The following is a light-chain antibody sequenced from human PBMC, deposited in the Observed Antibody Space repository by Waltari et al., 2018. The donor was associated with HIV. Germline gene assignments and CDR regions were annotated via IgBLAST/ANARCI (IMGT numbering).Light chain of an antibody. CDR2: DNN. J-gene: IGLJ1*01. CDR3: GTWDSSLSAGGV. CDR1: SSNIGNHY. Sequence: QSLLTQPPSLSAAPGQKVTISCSGSSSNIGNHYASWSQQPPETAPKHLIYDNNNRPSVIPDRFSGSKSGTSATLGISGLQTGDEADYYCGTWDSSLSAGGVFGTGTKVTVL. V-gene: IGLV1-51*01.